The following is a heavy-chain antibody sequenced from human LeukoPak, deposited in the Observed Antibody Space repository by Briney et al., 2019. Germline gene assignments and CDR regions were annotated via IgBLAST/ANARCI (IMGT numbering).Heavy chain of an antibody. Sequence: GGSLRLSCAASGFTFSSYGMHWVRQAPGKGLEWVSVIYSGGSTYYADSVKGRFTISRDNSKNTLYLQMNSLRAEDTAVYYCARGPSANVGQAFDIWGQGTMVTVSS. J-gene: IGHJ3*02. V-gene: IGHV3-66*01. CDR1: GFTFSSYG. CDR3: ARGPSANVGQAFDI. CDR2: IYSGGST.